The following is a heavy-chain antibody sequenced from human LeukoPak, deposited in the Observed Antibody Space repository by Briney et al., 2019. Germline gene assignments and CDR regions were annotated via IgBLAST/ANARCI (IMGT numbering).Heavy chain of an antibody. Sequence: SGGSLRLSCAASGFTFSSYGMHWVRQAPGKGLEWVAVISYDGSNKYYADSVKGRFTISRDNSKNTLYLQMNSLRAEDTAVYYCAKGAHPAENWGQGTLVTVSS. J-gene: IGHJ4*02. CDR2: ISYDGSNK. V-gene: IGHV3-30*18. CDR3: AKGAHPAEN. D-gene: IGHD2-2*01. CDR1: GFTFSSYG.